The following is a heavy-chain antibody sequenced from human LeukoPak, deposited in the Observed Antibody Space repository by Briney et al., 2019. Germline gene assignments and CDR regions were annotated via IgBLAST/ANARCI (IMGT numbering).Heavy chain of an antibody. V-gene: IGHV4-59*01. CDR1: GGSIGSYY. CDR3: ARTTTVRGTYYMDV. D-gene: IGHD3-10*01. CDR2: IYYSGST. Sequence: SETVSLTYTVAGGSIGSYYWSWIRQPPGKGLEWIGYIYYSGSTNYNPSLKSRVTISVDTSKNRFSLKLRSVTAADTAVYYCARTTTVRGTYYMDVWGKGTTVTDSS. J-gene: IGHJ6*03.